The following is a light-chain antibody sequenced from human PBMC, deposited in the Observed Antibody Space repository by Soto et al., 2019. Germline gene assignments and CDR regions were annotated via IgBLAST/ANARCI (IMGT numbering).Light chain of an antibody. CDR2: AAS. CDR1: QGISNY. J-gene: IGKJ4*01. Sequence: DIQMTQSPSSLSASVGDRVTITCRASQGISNYLAWYQQKPGKVPELLIYAASTLQSGVPSRFLGSGSGADFNLTISSLQPEDVATYYCEKYNTANLTFGGGTKVQIK. V-gene: IGKV1-27*01. CDR3: EKYNTANLT.